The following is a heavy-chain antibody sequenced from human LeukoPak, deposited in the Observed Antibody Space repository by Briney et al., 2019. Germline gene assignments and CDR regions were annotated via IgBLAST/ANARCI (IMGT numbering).Heavy chain of an antibody. CDR3: ARDRGAVAAYNWFAP. CDR2: IYTSGST. D-gene: IGHD6-19*01. J-gene: IGHJ5*02. Sequence: PSETLSLTCTVSGGSISSYYWSWLRQPAGKGLEWIGRIYTSGSTNYNPSLKSRVTISVDKSKNQFSLKLSSVTAADTAVYYCARDRGAVAAYNWFAPWGQGTLVTVSS. V-gene: IGHV4-4*07. CDR1: GGSISSYY.